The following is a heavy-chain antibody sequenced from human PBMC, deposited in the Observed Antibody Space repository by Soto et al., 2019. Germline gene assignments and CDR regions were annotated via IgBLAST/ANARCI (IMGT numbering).Heavy chain of an antibody. CDR3: ARSGDILTGYYYYYYGMDV. Sequence: ASVKVSCKASGGTFSSYAISWVRQAPGQGLEWMGGIIPIFGTANYEQKFQGRVTITADESTSTAYMELSSLRSEDTAVYYCARSGDILTGYYYYYYGMDVWGQGTTATVSS. V-gene: IGHV1-69*13. CDR2: IIPIFGTA. J-gene: IGHJ6*02. D-gene: IGHD3-9*01. CDR1: GGTFSSYA.